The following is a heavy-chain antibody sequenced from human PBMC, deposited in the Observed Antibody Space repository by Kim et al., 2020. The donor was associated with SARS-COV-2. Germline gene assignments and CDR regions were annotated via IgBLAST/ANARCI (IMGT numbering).Heavy chain of an antibody. D-gene: IGHD3-9*01. CDR2: IYDSGDT. CDR1: GGAISSYY. J-gene: IGHJ3*02. Sequence: LETLSLTCTVSGGAISSYYWTWIRQPPGKGLEWIGYIYDSGDTHYNPSLKSRVTISVDTSKNQLSLNLSSVIAADTAVYYCARYYDILTPWGFDIWGQGTMVSVSS. V-gene: IGHV4-59*01. CDR3: ARYYDILTPWGFDI.